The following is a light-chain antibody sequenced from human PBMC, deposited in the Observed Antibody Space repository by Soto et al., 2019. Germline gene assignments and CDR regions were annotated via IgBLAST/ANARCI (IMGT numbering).Light chain of an antibody. CDR2: GAS. CDR3: QQRSKWPVT. CDR1: QSVSSSY. Sequence: EIVLTQSPGTLSLSPGERATLSCRASQSVSSSYLAWYQQKPGQAPRLLIFGASSRATGIPDRFSGSGSGTDFTLTISSLEPEDFAVYFCQQRSKWPVTFGPGTTVDIK. J-gene: IGKJ3*01. V-gene: IGKV3D-20*02.